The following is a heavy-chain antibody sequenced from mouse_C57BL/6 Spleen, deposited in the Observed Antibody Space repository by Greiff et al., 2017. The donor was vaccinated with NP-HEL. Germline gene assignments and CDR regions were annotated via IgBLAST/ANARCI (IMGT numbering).Heavy chain of an antibody. CDR2: ISDGGSYT. V-gene: IGHV5-6*03. CDR1: GFTFSSYA. CDR3: ARREDDYDALYYFDY. D-gene: IGHD2-4*01. Sequence: EVMLVESGGGLVKPGGSLKLSCAASGFTFSSYAMSWVRQTPEKRLEWVATISDGGSYTYYPDSVKGRFTISRDNAKNTLYLQMSSLKSEDTAMYYCARREDDYDALYYFDYWGQGTTLTVSS. J-gene: IGHJ2*01.